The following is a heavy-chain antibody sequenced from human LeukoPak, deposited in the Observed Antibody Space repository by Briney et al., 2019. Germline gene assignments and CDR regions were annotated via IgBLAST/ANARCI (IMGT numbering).Heavy chain of an antibody. CDR3: ARQYSTGPFDY. CDR1: GGSMTNFY. V-gene: IGHV4-59*01. J-gene: IGHJ4*02. D-gene: IGHD6-19*01. CDR2: VYHSGTT. Sequence: SETLSLTCTISGGSMTNFYWTWVRQPPGRGLERIGYVYHSGTTKHNASLKGRVSMSVDTSRSQFSLKVRSVTAADTAVYYCARQYSTGPFDYWGQGILVTVSS.